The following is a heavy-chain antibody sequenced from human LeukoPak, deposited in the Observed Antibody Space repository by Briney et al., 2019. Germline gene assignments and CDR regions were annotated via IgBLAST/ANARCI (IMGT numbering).Heavy chain of an antibody. CDR1: GFTFISYA. D-gene: IGHD3-3*01. Sequence: GGSLRLSCVASGFTFISYAMSCVRQAPGNWLELASSISGSGDRIYYADSVKGRFTISRDNSKNTLYLQMNSLRAEDTAVYYCAKMDYDFWSGSRRYMDVWGKGTTVTVSS. CDR2: ISGSGDRI. J-gene: IGHJ6*03. V-gene: IGHV3-23*01. CDR3: AKMDYDFWSGSRRYMDV.